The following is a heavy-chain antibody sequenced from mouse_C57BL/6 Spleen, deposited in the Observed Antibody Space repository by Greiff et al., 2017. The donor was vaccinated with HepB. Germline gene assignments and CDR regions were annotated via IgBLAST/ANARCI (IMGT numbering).Heavy chain of an antibody. Sequence: QVQLQQPGAELVKPGASVKLSCKASGYTFTSYWMHWVKQRPGRGLEWIGRIDPNSGGTKYNEKFKSKATLTVDKPSSTAYMQLSSLTSEDSAVYYWAREEGDYDGFLYAMDYWGQGTSVTVSS. J-gene: IGHJ4*01. CDR1: GYTFTSYW. CDR3: AREEGDYDGFLYAMDY. CDR2: IDPNSGGT. D-gene: IGHD2-4*01. V-gene: IGHV1-72*01.